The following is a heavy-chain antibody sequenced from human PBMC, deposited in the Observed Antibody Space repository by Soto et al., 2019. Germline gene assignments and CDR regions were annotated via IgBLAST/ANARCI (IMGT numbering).Heavy chain of an antibody. D-gene: IGHD6-19*01. J-gene: IGHJ4*02. CDR2: ISGSGGRI. CDR1: GFTFYRYD. V-gene: IGHV3-23*02. CDR3: VRRGSETGWYYDQ. Sequence: EVQLLESGGGLVQPGGSLRLSCAASGFTFYRYDMFWVRQTPRRGLESVSFISGSGGRIEYGDFVRGRFTASRDNAEDTLSLQMNSLAFDDTGVYYCVRRGSETGWYYDQWGEGTLVAVSS.